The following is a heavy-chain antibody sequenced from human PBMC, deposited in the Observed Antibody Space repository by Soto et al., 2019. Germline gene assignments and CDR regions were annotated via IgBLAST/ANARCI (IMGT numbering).Heavy chain of an antibody. D-gene: IGHD6-13*01. J-gene: IGHJ4*02. CDR3: TRGQCSSWSRPPLDY. Sequence: EVQLVESGGGLVQPGRSLRLSCTASGFTFGDYAMSWFRQAPGKGLEWAGFIRSKAYGGTTEYAASVNGRFTISRDDSKSNAYVQMKSLTAEDTAVYYCTRGQCSSWSRPPLDYRGQGTLVTVSS. V-gene: IGHV3-49*03. CDR2: IRSKAYGGTT. CDR1: GFTFGDYA.